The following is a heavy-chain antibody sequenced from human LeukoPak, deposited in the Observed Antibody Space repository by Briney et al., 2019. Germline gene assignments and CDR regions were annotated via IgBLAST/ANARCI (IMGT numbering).Heavy chain of an antibody. Sequence: GASVKVSCKASGYTFTSYGISWVRQAPGQGLEWMGWISAYNGNTNYAQKLQGRVTMTTDTSTSTAYMELRSLRSDDTAVYYCARDLGGRTVVTTDFWGQGTLVTVSS. D-gene: IGHD4-23*01. CDR2: ISAYNGNT. CDR1: GYTFTSYG. J-gene: IGHJ4*02. CDR3: ARDLGGRTVVTTDF. V-gene: IGHV1-18*01.